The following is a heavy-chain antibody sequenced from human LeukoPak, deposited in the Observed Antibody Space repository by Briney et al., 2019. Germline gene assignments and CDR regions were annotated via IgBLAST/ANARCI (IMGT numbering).Heavy chain of an antibody. D-gene: IGHD5-24*01. V-gene: IGHV3-43*01. CDR3: AKDRGDGYPPYYFDY. CDR2: ISWDGGST. J-gene: IGHJ4*02. CDR1: GFTFDDYT. Sequence: GGSLRLSCAASGFTFDDYTMHWVRQAPGKGLEWVSLISWDGGSTYYADSVKGRFTISRDNSKNSLYLQMNSLRTEDTALYYCAKDRGDGYPPYYFDYWGQGTLVTVSS.